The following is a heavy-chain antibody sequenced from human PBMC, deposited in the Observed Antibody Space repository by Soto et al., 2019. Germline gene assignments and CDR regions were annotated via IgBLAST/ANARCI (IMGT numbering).Heavy chain of an antibody. V-gene: IGHV4-59*08. J-gene: IGHJ4*02. Sequence: SETLSLTCTVSGGSISSYYWSWIRQPPGKGLEWIGYIYYSGSTNYNPSLKSRATISVDTSKNQFSLKLSSVTAADTAVYYCASVGDYGTGGYFDYWGQGTLVTVSS. CDR1: GGSISSYY. D-gene: IGHD4-17*01. CDR3: ASVGDYGTGGYFDY. CDR2: IYYSGST.